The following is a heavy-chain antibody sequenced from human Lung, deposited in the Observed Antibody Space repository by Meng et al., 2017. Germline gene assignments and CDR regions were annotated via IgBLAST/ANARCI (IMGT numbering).Heavy chain of an antibody. CDR1: GGSISSSNYY. CDR2: IYNSGST. CDR3: ARGQKGYFDL. J-gene: IGHJ2*01. V-gene: IGHV4-30-4*01. Sequence: QVQLAESGPGLLKPSPTLSLTCTVSGGSISSSNYYWSWIRQPPGKGLEWSGHIYNSGSTYYNPSLKSRITISVDTSKNQFSLKLSSVTAADTAVHYCARGQKGYFDLWGRGTLVTVSS.